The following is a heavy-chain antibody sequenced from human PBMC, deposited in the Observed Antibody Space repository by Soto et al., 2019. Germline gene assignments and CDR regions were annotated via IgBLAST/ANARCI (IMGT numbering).Heavy chain of an antibody. CDR2: IYHSGAT. Sequence: QVQLQESGPGLVKPSGTLSLTCAVSGDSISSSNWWSWVRLAPGKGLEWIGEIYHSGATTYNPSLKSRATISVDPSKNHFSLKLTSVTAADTAVYFCARDLGTGTDFWGRGTLVTVAS. D-gene: IGHD1-1*01. V-gene: IGHV4-4*02. CDR3: ARDLGTGTDF. CDR1: GDSISSSNW. J-gene: IGHJ4*02.